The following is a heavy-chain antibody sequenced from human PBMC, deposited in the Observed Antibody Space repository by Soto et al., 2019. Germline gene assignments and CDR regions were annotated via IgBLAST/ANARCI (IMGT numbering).Heavy chain of an antibody. Sequence: QVQLVQSGAEAKKPGSSVKVSCKASGGTFSSSAISWVRQAPGQGLEWMGGIVPMFNTPVYAQKFQDRVTITADESTSTAYMELSKLRSEDTAVYFCARERGSRAVAGSAAFDVWGQVKMVTLSS. D-gene: IGHD6-19*01. CDR2: IVPMFNTP. J-gene: IGHJ3*01. V-gene: IGHV1-69*01. CDR3: ARERGSRAVAGSAAFDV. CDR1: GGTFSSSA.